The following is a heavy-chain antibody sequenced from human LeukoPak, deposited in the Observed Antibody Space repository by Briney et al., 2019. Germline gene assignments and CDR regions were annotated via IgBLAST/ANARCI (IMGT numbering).Heavy chain of an antibody. V-gene: IGHV3-21*04. Sequence: GGSLRLSCAASGFTFSSYSMNWVRQAPGKGLEWVSSISSSSSYIYYADSVKGRFTISRDNAKNSLYLQMNSLRAEDTAVYYCAKVWYDSSAGAFDIWGQGTMVTVSS. CDR1: GFTFSSYS. CDR2: ISSSSSYI. D-gene: IGHD3-22*01. CDR3: AKVWYDSSAGAFDI. J-gene: IGHJ3*02.